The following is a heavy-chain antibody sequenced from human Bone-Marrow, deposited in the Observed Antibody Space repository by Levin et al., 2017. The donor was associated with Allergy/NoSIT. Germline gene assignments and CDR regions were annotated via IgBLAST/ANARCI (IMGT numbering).Heavy chain of an antibody. V-gene: IGHV3-33*01. Sequence: GGSLRLSCTLSGFSLNIFGIHWVRQTPGKGLEWVAAIWHDGITTYYDDSVRGRFTVSTDPSKNTVLLHMSSLRAEDTALYYCARNLAYGLDVWGQGTTVTVSS. CDR2: IWHDGITT. J-gene: IGHJ6*02. CDR3: ARNLAYGLDV. CDR1: GFSLNIFG.